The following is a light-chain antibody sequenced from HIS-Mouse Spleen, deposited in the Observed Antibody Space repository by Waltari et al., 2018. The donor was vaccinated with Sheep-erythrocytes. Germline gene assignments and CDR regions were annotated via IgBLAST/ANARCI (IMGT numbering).Light chain of an antibody. Sequence: EIVLTQSPATLSLSPGERATLPCRASQSVSSYLAWYQQKPGQAPRLLIYDASNRATCIPARFSGSVSGTDFTLTISSLEPEDFAVYYCQQRSNWYTFGQGTKLEIK. CDR3: QQRSNWYT. V-gene: IGKV3-11*01. CDR2: DAS. CDR1: QSVSSY. J-gene: IGKJ2*01.